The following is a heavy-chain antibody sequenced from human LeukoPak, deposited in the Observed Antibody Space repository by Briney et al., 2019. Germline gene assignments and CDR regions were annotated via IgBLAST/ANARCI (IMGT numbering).Heavy chain of an antibody. CDR3: ARHLGIQLWFLDY. V-gene: IGHV4-39*01. CDR2: IYHSGST. J-gene: IGHJ4*02. D-gene: IGHD5-18*01. CDR1: GGSMSSSTYY. Sequence: SETLSLTCTVSGGSMSSSTYYWGWIRQPPGKGLEWIGSIYHSGSTYYNPSLKSRVTISVDTSKNRFSLKLSSVTAAGTAVYYCARHLGIQLWFLDYWGQGTLVTVSS.